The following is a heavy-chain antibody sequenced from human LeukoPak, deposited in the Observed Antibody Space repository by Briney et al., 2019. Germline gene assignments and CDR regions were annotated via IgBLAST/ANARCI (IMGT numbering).Heavy chain of an antibody. D-gene: IGHD3-22*01. V-gene: IGHV3-23*01. Sequence: GGSLRLSCAVSGITLSNYGMSWVRQAPGKGLEWVAGISDSGGRTNYADSVKGRFTISGDNPKNTLYLQMNSLRAEDTAVYFCAKRGVVIRVILVGFHKEAYYFDSWGQGALATVSS. CDR2: ISDSGGRT. CDR1: GITLSNYG. CDR3: AKRGVVIRVILVGFHKEAYYFDS. J-gene: IGHJ4*02.